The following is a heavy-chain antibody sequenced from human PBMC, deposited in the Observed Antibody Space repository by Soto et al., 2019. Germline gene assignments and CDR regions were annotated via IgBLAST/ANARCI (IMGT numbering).Heavy chain of an antibody. J-gene: IGHJ6*03. Sequence: GASVKVSCKASGYTFTSYGISWVRQAPGQGLEWMGWISAYNGNTNYAQKLQGRVTITADKSTSTAYVELSSLRSEDTAVYYCARDRAGTYYYYYMDVWGKGTTVTVSS. V-gene: IGHV1-18*01. CDR2: ISAYNGNT. CDR1: GYTFTSYG. CDR3: ARDRAGTYYYYYMDV.